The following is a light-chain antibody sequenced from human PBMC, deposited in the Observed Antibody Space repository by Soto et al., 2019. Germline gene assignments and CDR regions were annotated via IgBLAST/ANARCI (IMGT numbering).Light chain of an antibody. J-gene: IGLJ1*01. Sequence: QSVLTQPPSVSGAPGQRVTISCTGSSSNIGAGFDVHWYHQIAGTAPKLLIYGNSNRPSGVPDRFSGSKSGTSASLAISGLQAEDEAHYYCSSYTTSYFYVFGPGTKLTVL. CDR2: GNS. V-gene: IGLV1-40*01. CDR3: SSYTTSYFYV. CDR1: SSNIGAGFD.